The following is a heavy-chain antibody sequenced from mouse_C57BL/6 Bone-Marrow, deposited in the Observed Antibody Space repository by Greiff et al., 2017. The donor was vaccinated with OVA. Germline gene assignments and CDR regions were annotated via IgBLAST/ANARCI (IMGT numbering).Heavy chain of an antibody. J-gene: IGHJ4*01. CDR2: IDPSDSYT. Sequence: QVQLQQPGAELVMPGASVKLSCKASGYTFTSYWMHRVKQRPGQGLEWIGEIDPSDSYTNYNQKFKGKSTLTVDKSSSTAYMQLSSLTSEDSAVYYCARHYAMDYWGQGTSVTVSS. V-gene: IGHV1-69*01. CDR1: GYTFTSYW. CDR3: ARHYAMDY.